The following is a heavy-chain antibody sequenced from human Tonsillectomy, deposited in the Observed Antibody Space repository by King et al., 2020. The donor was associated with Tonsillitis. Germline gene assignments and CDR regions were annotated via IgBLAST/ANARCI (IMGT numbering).Heavy chain of an antibody. V-gene: IGHV4-59*01. J-gene: IGHJ3*02. CDR3: ARRITGTTGAFDI. D-gene: IGHD1-20*01. CDR1: GGSISSYY. Sequence: VQLQESGPGLVKPSETLSLTCTVSGGSISSYYWSWIRQPPGKGLEWLGYIYYSGSTNYNPSLKRRVTISVDTSKNPFSLKLSSVTAADTAVYYCARRITGTTGAFDIWGQGTMVTVSS. CDR2: IYYSGST.